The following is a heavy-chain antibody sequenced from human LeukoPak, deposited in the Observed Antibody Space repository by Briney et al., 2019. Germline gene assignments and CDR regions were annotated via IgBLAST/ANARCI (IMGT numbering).Heavy chain of an antibody. D-gene: IGHD1-26*01. CDR1: GGSISSSH. CDR2: ISGDAGRT. J-gene: IGHJ4*02. Sequence: ETLSLTCAVSGGSISSSHWWSWVRQAPGKGLEWVSSISGDAGRTYYADSVKGRFTISRDNSKNTLYLQMNSLRAEDTAIYYCAKDRAWGAFAYWGQGTLVTVSS. CDR3: AKDRAWGAFAY. V-gene: IGHV3-23*01.